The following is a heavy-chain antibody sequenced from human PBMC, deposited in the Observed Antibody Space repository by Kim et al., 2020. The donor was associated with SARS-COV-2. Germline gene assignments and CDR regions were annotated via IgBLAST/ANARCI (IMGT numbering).Heavy chain of an antibody. V-gene: IGHV3-49*04. Sequence: GGSLRLSCTASGFTFGDYAMSWVRQAPGKGLEWVGFIRSKAYGGTTEYAASVKGRFTISRDDSKSIAYLQMNSLKTEDTAVYYCTRDPIVGDLFAYYYYYMDVWGKGTTVTVSS. CDR3: TRDPIVGDLFAYYYYYMDV. CDR2: IRSKAYGGTT. CDR1: GFTFGDYA. D-gene: IGHD1-26*01. J-gene: IGHJ6*03.